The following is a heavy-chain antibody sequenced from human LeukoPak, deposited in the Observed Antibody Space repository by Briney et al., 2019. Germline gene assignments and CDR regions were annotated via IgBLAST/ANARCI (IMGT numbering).Heavy chain of an antibody. CDR3: AREEATISAFSYYYYMDV. V-gene: IGHV3-48*04. CDR2: ISSSSSTI. J-gene: IGHJ6*03. CDR1: GFTFSTYN. D-gene: IGHD5-12*01. Sequence: PGGSLRLSCAASGFTFSTYNMNWVRQGPGKGLEWVSYISSSSSTIYYADSLKGRFTISRDNAKNSLYLQMNSLRAEDTAVYYCAREEATISAFSYYYYMDVWGKGTTVTVSS.